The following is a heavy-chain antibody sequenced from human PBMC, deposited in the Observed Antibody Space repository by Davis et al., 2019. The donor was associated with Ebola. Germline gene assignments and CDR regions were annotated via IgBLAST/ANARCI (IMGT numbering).Heavy chain of an antibody. Sequence: GESPKISCAASGFTFSSYSMNWVRQAPGKGLEWDSSISSSSSYIYYADSVKGRFTISRDNAKNSLYLQMNSLRAEDTAVYYCARDPPTVTNYFDYWGQGALVTVSS. CDR3: ARDPPTVTNYFDY. V-gene: IGHV3-21*01. CDR2: ISSSSSYI. J-gene: IGHJ4*02. CDR1: GFTFSSYS. D-gene: IGHD4-17*01.